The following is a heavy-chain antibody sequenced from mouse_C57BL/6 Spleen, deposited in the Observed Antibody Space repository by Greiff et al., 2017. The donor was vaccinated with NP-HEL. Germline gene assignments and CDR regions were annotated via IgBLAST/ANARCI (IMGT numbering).Heavy chain of an antibody. CDR1: GFSLTSYG. D-gene: IGHD2-5*01. J-gene: IGHJ4*01. Sequence: VQLQQSGPGLVQPSQSLSITCTVSGFSLTSYGVHWVRQPPGKGLEWLGVIWSGGSTDYNAAFISRPSISKDNSKSQVFFKMNSLQADDTAIYYCAKKGDYYSNYDAMDYWGQGTSVTVSS. CDR3: AKKGDYYSNYDAMDY. CDR2: IWSGGST. V-gene: IGHV2-4*01.